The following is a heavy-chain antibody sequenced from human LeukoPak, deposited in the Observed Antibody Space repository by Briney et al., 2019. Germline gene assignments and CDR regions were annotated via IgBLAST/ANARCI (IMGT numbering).Heavy chain of an antibody. V-gene: IGHV4-61*05. CDR2: IYYSGST. D-gene: IGHD3-10*01. CDR3: ARVVRPTYYYGSGSFDY. Sequence: PSETLSLTCTVSGGSISSSSYYWGWIRQPPGKGLEWIGYIYYSGSTNYNPSLKSRVTISVDASKNQFSLKLSSVTAADTAVYYCARVVRPTYYYGSGSFDYWGQGTLVTVSS. CDR1: GGSISSSSYY. J-gene: IGHJ4*02.